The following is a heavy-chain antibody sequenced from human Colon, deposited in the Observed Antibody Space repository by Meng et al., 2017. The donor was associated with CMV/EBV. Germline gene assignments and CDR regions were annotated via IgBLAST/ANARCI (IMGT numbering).Heavy chain of an antibody. V-gene: IGHV1-2*02. Sequence: ASVKVSCKASGYTFTGYYMHWVRQAPGQGLEWMGWINPNSGGTNYAQKFQGRVTMTRDTSISTAYMELRSLRSDDTAIYYCAKEKEFDGSGYHPYYFDYWGQGTLVTVSS. CDR3: AKEKEFDGSGYHPYYFDY. CDR1: GYTFTGYY. CDR2: INPNSGGT. D-gene: IGHD3-22*01. J-gene: IGHJ4*02.